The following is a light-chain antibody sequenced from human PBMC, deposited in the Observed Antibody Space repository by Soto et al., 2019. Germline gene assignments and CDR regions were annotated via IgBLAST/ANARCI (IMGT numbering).Light chain of an antibody. Sequence: QSVLTQPPSVSGAPGQRGTISCTASSSNIGADYDVHWYQHLPGSAPKLLIYANTNRPSGVPDRFSGSRSGTSASLAITGLQAADEAVYCCQSYDSSLSGSDVIFGGGTKLTVL. V-gene: IGLV1-40*01. J-gene: IGLJ2*01. CDR1: SSNIGADYD. CDR2: ANT. CDR3: QSYDSSLSGSDVI.